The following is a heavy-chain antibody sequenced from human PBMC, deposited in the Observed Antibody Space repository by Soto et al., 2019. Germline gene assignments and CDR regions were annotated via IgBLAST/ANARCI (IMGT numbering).Heavy chain of an antibody. CDR1: GFTFSSYA. CDR2: ISGSGGST. CDR3: AKRAWGYFYFDY. D-gene: IGHD1-26*01. J-gene: IGHJ4*02. V-gene: IGHV3-23*01. Sequence: EVQLLESGGGLVQPGGSLRLSCAASGFTFSSYAMSWVRQAPGKGLEWVSVISGSGGSTYYADSVKGRFTISRDNSKKTLYLQMNSLRAEDTAVYYCAKRAWGYFYFDYWCQGTLVTVSS.